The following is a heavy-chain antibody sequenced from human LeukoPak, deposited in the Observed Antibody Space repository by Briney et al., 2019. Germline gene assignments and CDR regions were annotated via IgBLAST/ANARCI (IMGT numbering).Heavy chain of an antibody. J-gene: IGHJ6*02. CDR1: GFTFSSYG. D-gene: IGHD3-3*01. Sequence: GGSLRLSCAASGFTFSSYGMHWVRQAPGKGLEWVAVISYDGSNKYYADSVKGRFTISRDNSKNTLYLQMNSLRAEDTAVYYCARGTDTKPFWSGYWVDVWGQGTTVTVSS. CDR2: ISYDGSNK. CDR3: ARGTDTKPFWSGYWVDV. V-gene: IGHV3-30*03.